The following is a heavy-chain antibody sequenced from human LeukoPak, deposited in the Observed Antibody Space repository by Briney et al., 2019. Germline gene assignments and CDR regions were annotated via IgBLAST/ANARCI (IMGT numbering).Heavy chain of an antibody. J-gene: IGHJ6*02. V-gene: IGHV3-66*01. CDR3: ARGYIAEYYYGMDV. CDR2: IYSGGST. CDR1: GFTVSSNY. Sequence: GGSLRLSCAASGFTVSSNYMSWVRQAPGKGLEWVSVIYSGGSTYYADSVKGRFTISRDNSKNTLYLQMNSLRAEDTAVYYCARGYIAEYYYGMDVWGQGTTVTVSS. D-gene: IGHD2-15*01.